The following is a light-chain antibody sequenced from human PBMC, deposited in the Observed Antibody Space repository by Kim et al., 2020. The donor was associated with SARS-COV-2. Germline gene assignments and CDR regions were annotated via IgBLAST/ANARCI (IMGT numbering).Light chain of an antibody. CDR2: EVN. CDR3: SSYAGSNTLA. CDR1: SSDVVGYKN. V-gene: IGLV2-8*01. Sequence: NISWTGTSSDVVGYKNVSRYQQDPAKATKLMIYEVNQRPSWVPARFEGTRSGNTASVSVSVLQDEDEADYYCSSYAGSNTLAFGGGTQLTVL. J-gene: IGLJ2*01.